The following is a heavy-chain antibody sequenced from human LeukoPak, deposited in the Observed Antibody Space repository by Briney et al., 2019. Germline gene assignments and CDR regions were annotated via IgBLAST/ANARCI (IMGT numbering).Heavy chain of an antibody. CDR2: ISAYNGNT. D-gene: IGHD3-9*01. Sequence: ASVKVSCKASGYTFTSYGISWVRQAPGQGLEWMGWISAYNGNTNYAQKLQGRVTMTTDTSTSTAYMELRSLRSGDTAVYYCARGYDILTGLPSPLDYWGQGTLVTVSS. V-gene: IGHV1-18*01. J-gene: IGHJ4*02. CDR1: GYTFTSYG. CDR3: ARGYDILTGLPSPLDY.